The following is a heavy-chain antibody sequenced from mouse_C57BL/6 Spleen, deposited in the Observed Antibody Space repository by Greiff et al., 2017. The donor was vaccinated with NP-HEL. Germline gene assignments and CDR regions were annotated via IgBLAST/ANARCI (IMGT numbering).Heavy chain of an antibody. CDR2: IDPEDGDT. Sequence: VHVKQSGAELVRPGASVKLSCTASGFNIKDYYMHWVKQRPEQGLEWIGRIDPEDGDTEYAPKFQGKATMTADTSSNTAYLQLSSLTSEDTAVYYCTRRYDGYFSYYFDYWGQGTTLTVSS. CDR1: GFNIKDYY. J-gene: IGHJ2*01. CDR3: TRRYDGYFSYYFDY. D-gene: IGHD2-3*01. V-gene: IGHV14-1*01.